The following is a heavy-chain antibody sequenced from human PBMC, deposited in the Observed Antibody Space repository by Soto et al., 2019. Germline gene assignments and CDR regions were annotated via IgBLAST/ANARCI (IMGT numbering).Heavy chain of an antibody. J-gene: IGHJ5*02. CDR3: ARDLGQLIYRGKNWFDH. D-gene: IGHD5-12*01. CDR2: IYHSGST. V-gene: IGHV4-4*02. CDR1: GCSISSSNW. Sequence: XETLSLTCYVAGCSISSSNWWTWVRQPPVKGLEWIGEIYHSGSTNYNPSLKSRVTISIDKSKNQFSLKLTSVTAADTAVYYCARDLGQLIYRGKNWFDHWGQGALVTVSS.